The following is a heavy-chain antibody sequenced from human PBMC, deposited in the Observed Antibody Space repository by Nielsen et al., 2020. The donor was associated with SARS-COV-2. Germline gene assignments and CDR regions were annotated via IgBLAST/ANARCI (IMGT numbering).Heavy chain of an antibody. J-gene: IGHJ3*02. Sequence: GESLKISCAASGFSMRRYWMHWVRQAPGKGLVWVSGLTGDGSSSNYADSAKGRFTISRDNAKNTLYLQMNSLRAEDTALYYCAKAAYYYDSSGSYRDNAFDIWGQGTMVTVSS. CDR3: AKAAYYYDSSGSYRDNAFDI. CDR1: GFSMRRYW. CDR2: LTGDGSSS. D-gene: IGHD3-22*01. V-gene: IGHV3-74*01.